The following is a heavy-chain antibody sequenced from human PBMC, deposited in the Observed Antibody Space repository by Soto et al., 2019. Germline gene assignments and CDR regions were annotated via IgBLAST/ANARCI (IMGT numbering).Heavy chain of an antibody. V-gene: IGHV4-59*01. J-gene: IGHJ4*02. Sequence: SETLSLTCTVSGGSISSYYWSWIRQPPGKGLEWIGYIFYSGSTNYNPSLKSRVTISVDTSKNQFSLKLSSVTAADTAVYYCARRWGTSFDFWGQGTLVTVS. D-gene: IGHD7-27*01. CDR3: ARRWGTSFDF. CDR1: GGSISSYY. CDR2: IFYSGST.